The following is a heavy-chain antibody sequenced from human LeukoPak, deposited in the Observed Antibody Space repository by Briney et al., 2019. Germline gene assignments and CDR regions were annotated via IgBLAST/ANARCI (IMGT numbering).Heavy chain of an antibody. V-gene: IGHV3-33*08. J-gene: IGHJ4*02. CDR3: AREEWVRGVMDY. D-gene: IGHD3-10*01. CDR2: IWYDGSNK. Sequence: GGSLRLSCAASGFTFSNYAMNWVRQAPGKGLEWVAVIWYDGSNKYYADSVKGRFTISRDNSKNTLYLQMNSLRAEDTAVYYCAREEWVRGVMDYWGQGTLVTVSS. CDR1: GFTFSNYA.